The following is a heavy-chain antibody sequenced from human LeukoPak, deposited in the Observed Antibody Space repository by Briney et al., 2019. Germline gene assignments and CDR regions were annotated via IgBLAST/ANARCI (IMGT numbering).Heavy chain of an antibody. V-gene: IGHV3-53*01. D-gene: IGHD6-13*01. CDR1: GFTVSSNY. CDR2: IYSGGST. CDR3: AREARKQLVI. J-gene: IGHJ3*02. Sequence: PGGSLRLSCAASGFTVSSNYMSWVRQAPGKGLEWASVIYSGGSTYYADSVKGRFTISRDNSKNTLYLQMNSLRAEDTAVYYCAREARKQLVIWGQGTMVTVSS.